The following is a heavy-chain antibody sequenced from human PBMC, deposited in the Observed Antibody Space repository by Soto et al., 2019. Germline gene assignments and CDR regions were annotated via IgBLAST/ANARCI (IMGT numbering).Heavy chain of an antibody. CDR1: GDSIGNYY. CDR3: ARHLWVGTSWYLGAFDI. D-gene: IGHD6-13*01. CDR2: IYYSGST. V-gene: IGHV4-59*08. Sequence: SETLSLTCTVSGDSIGNYYWIWIRQPPGKGLEWIGYIYYSGSTNYNPSLKSRVTISVDTSKNQFSLKLNSVTAADTAVYYCARHLWVGTSWYLGAFDIWGQGTMVTVSS. J-gene: IGHJ3*02.